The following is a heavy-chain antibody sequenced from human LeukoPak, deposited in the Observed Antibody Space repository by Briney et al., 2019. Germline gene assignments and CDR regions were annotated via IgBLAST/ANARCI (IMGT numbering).Heavy chain of an antibody. CDR1: GFTFSSHG. CDR2: ISGSGVIT. Sequence: PGGTLRLSCAASGFTFSSHGMNWVRQAPGKGLEWVSGISGSGVITYYADSVKGRFTISRDNSKNTLDLQMNSLRAEDTAVYYCAKDRWTEVDAFDIWGQGTMVTVSS. D-gene: IGHD1-1*01. V-gene: IGHV3-23*01. CDR3: AKDRWTEVDAFDI. J-gene: IGHJ3*02.